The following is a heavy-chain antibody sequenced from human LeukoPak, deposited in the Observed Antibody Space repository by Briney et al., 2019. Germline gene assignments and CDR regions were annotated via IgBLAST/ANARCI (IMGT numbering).Heavy chain of an antibody. Sequence: GGSLRLSCAASGFTFTSYWMSWVRQAPGKGLEWVASIKEDGSEKYYVDSVKGRFTISRDNAKNSVYLQMNSLRAEDTAVYYCARDWSDGFDYWGQGTLVTVSS. V-gene: IGHV3-7*01. D-gene: IGHD3-3*01. J-gene: IGHJ4*02. CDR2: IKEDGSEK. CDR3: ARDWSDGFDY. CDR1: GFTFTSYW.